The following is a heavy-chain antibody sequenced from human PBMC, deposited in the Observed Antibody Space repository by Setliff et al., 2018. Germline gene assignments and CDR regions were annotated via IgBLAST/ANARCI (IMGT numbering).Heavy chain of an antibody. Sequence: SETLSLTCTVSGGSISSYDWSWIRQTPGKGLEWIGEINHSGSTKCNPSLKSRVTLSVDTPKNQFSLELSSVIAADTALYYCARGGTYRYFDYWGQGTLVTVSS. J-gene: IGHJ4*02. CDR2: INHSGST. CDR3: ARGGTYRYFDY. CDR1: GGSISSYD. V-gene: IGHV4-34*01.